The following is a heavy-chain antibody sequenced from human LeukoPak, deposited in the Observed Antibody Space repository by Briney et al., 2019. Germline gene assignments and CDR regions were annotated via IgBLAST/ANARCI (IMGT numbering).Heavy chain of an antibody. V-gene: IGHV4-30-4*08. J-gene: IGHJ3*02. CDR1: GGSISSGGYY. Sequence: PSETLSLTCTVSGGSISSGGYYWSWIRQPPGKGLEWIGYIYYSGSTYYNPSLKSRVTISVDTSKNQFSLKLSSVTAADTAVYYCARAKGDGSDAFDIWGQGTMVTVSS. CDR2: IYYSGST. CDR3: ARAKGDGSDAFDI. D-gene: IGHD5-24*01.